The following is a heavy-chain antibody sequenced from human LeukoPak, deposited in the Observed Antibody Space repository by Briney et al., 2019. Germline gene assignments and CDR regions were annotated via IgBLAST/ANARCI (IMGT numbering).Heavy chain of an antibody. D-gene: IGHD4-23*01. CDR2: ISSSSSYI. CDR3: ARAHGGNSEAYHPEYYYGMDV. J-gene: IGHJ6*02. CDR1: GFPFSSYS. Sequence: PGGSLRLSCAASGFPFSSYSMNWVRHAPGKGLEWVSSISSSSSYIYYADSVKGRFTISRDNAKNSLYLQMNSLRAEDTAVYYCARAHGGNSEAYHPEYYYGMDVWGQGTTVTVSS. V-gene: IGHV3-21*01.